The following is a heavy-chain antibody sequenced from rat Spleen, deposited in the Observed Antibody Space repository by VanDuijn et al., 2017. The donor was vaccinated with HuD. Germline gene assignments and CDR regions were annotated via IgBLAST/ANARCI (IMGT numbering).Heavy chain of an antibody. CDR3: ARRGYNNYYFDY. D-gene: IGHD1-10*01. J-gene: IGHJ2*01. Sequence: EVKLVESGGGLVQPGRSLKLSCAASGFNINNYWMGWVRQAPGKGLEWIGEINKDSRTIKYGPSLKGKFTVSRDNAKSTLYLQMDSLRSEDTATYYCARRGYNNYYFDYWGQGVVVTVSS. V-gene: IGHV4-2*01. CDR1: GFNINNYW. CDR2: INKDSRTI.